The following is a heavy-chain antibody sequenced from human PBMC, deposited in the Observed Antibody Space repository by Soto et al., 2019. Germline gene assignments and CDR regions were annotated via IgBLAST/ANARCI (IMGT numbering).Heavy chain of an antibody. V-gene: IGHV4-59*08. J-gene: IGHJ4*02. CDR2: IYYSGST. Sequence: SETLSLTCTVSGGSISSYYWSWIRQPPGKGLEWIGYIYYSGSTNYNPSLKSRVTISVDTSKNQFSLKLSSVTAADTAVYYCARQGYDILTGYRREYDYWGQGTLVTVSS. CDR1: GGSISSYY. CDR3: ARQGYDILTGYRREYDY. D-gene: IGHD3-9*01.